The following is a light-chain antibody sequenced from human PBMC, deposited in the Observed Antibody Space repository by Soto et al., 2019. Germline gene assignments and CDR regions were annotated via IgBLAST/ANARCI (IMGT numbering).Light chain of an antibody. CDR3: CSYAGSSTWV. Sequence: QSALTQPASVSGSPGQSITISCTGTSSDVGSYNLVSWYQQHPGKAPKLRIYEGSKRPSGVSNRFSGYKSGNTASLTISGIQAEDEADYYCCSYAGSSTWVFGGGTKLTVL. CDR2: EGS. V-gene: IGLV2-23*01. J-gene: IGLJ3*02. CDR1: SSDVGSYNL.